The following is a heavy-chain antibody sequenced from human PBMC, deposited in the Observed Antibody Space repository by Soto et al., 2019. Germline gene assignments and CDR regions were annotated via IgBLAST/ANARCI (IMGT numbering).Heavy chain of an antibody. Sequence: QVQLVQSGAEVRKPGSSVKVSCKASGGTFSNFVLSWLRQAPGQGLEWMGGILHSFTRTNYAQKFQGRVTIAADESTTSAYMELCGLRCVDTSLYVSARGPMGLEVRWGMDDWGKGTRVIVSS. J-gene: IGHJ6*01. CDR1: GGTFSNFV. CDR2: ILHSFTRT. D-gene: IGHD3-16*01. CDR3: ARGPMGLEVRWGMDD. V-gene: IGHV1-69*01.